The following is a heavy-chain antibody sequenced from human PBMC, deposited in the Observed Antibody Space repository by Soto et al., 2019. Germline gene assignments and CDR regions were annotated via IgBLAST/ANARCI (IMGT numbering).Heavy chain of an antibody. CDR3: ARDRYGDSLWGQDDFDY. J-gene: IGHJ4*02. CDR1: GFTFSSYA. D-gene: IGHD4-17*01. CDR2: ISDSGNST. Sequence: PGGSLRLSCAASGFTFSSYAMSWVRQAPGKGLEWVSTISDSGNSTYSADSVKGRFTISRDNSKNMLYLQMNSLRAEDTAVYYCARDRYGDSLWGQDDFDYWSQGTLVTVSS. V-gene: IGHV3-23*01.